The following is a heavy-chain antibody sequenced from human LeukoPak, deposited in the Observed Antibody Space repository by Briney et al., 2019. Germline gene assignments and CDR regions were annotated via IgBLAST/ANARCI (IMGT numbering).Heavy chain of an antibody. Sequence: GGSLRLSCAASGLTFSGYDMHWVRQAPGKGLEWVSAISGSGGSIYYADSVKGRFTISRDNSKNTLYLQMNSLRAEDTAVYYCAKGHSPFDYWGQGTLVTVSS. J-gene: IGHJ4*02. V-gene: IGHV3-23*01. CDR1: GLTFSGYD. CDR3: AKGHSPFDY. D-gene: IGHD2-21*01. CDR2: ISGSGGSI.